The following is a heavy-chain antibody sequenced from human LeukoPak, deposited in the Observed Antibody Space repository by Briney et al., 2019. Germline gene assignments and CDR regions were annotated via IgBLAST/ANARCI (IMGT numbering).Heavy chain of an antibody. D-gene: IGHD6-13*01. CDR2: IYTSGST. J-gene: IGHJ6*02. Sequence: PSETLSLTCTVSGGSISSYYWSWIRQPAGKGLEWIGRIYTSGSTNYNPSLKSRVTMSVDTSKNQFSLKLSSVTAADTAVYYCARGGNSWSGYYYYYGMDVWGQGTTVTVSS. CDR1: GGSISSYY. V-gene: IGHV4-4*07. CDR3: ARGGNSWSGYYYYYGMDV.